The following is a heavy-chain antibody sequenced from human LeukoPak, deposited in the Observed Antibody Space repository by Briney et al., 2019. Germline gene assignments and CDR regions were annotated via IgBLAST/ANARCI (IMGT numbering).Heavy chain of an antibody. Sequence: SETLSLTCAVYGGSFSGYYWSWIRQPPGKGLEWIGEINHSGSTNYNPPLKSRVTISADTSKNQFSLKLSSVTAADTAVYYCARGVSFDYWGQGTLVTVSS. CDR2: INHSGST. CDR1: GGSFSGYY. J-gene: IGHJ4*02. V-gene: IGHV4-34*01. CDR3: ARGVSFDY.